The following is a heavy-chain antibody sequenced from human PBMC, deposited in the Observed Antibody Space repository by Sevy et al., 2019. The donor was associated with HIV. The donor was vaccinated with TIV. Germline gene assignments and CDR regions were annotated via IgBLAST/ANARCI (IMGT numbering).Heavy chain of an antibody. J-gene: IGHJ3*01. CDR1: GFTFSSDA. CDR3: AYITAAGTGGSAFDV. V-gene: IGHV3-23*01. CDR2: ISGSGGRT. D-gene: IGHD6-13*01. Sequence: GGSLRLSCAASGFTFSSDAMSWVRQAPGKGLEWVSGISGSGGRTYYADSVKGRFTISRDNSKKTLYLQVNSLRVEDTAVYYCAYITAAGTGGSAFDVWGQGKMVTVSS.